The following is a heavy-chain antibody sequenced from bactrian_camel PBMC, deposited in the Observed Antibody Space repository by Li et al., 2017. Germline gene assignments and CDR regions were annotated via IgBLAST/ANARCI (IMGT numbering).Heavy chain of an antibody. CDR1: GYSHITKC. Sequence: VQLVESGGGSVQTGGSLKLSCRADGYSHITKCMGWFRQAPGQEREGVAAIYTGGPTVYYADSVKGRFTISHDKGKNTVYLLMNNLKPDDSGTYYCAYESGTTPDLCRRRGPGGYFGQGTQVTVS. D-gene: IGHD7*01. J-gene: IGHJ4*01. V-gene: IGHV3S53*01. CDR2: IYTGGPT.